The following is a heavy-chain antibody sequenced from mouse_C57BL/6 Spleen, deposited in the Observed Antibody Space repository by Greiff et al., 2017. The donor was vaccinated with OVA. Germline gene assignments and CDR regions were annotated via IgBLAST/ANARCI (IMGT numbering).Heavy chain of an antibody. Sequence: QVQLQQPGAELVKPGASVKLSCKASGYTFTSYWMQWVKQRPGQGLEWIGEIDPSDSYTNYNQKFKGKATLTVDTASSTAYMQLSSLTSEDSAVYYCARTESTGTRRYYFDYWGQGTTLTVSS. CDR2: IDPSDSYT. D-gene: IGHD4-1*02. J-gene: IGHJ2*01. CDR1: GYTFTSYW. V-gene: IGHV1-50*01. CDR3: ARTESTGTRRYYFDY.